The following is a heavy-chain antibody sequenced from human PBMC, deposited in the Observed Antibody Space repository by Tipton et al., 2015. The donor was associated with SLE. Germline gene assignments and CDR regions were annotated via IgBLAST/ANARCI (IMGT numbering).Heavy chain of an antibody. CDR2: TFTSGAT. J-gene: IGHJ3*01. D-gene: IGHD2-2*01. CDR3: ARMGLCTTTTCNEGAFDV. CDR1: GGSITNTNYY. Sequence: TLSLTCTVSGGSITNTNYYWSWIRQPAGKELEWIGHTFTSGATNYNPSLESRVTISGDTSKNQFSLKLTSVSAADTAIYYCARMGLCTTTTCNEGAFDVWGQGSMVTVSS. V-gene: IGHV4-61*09.